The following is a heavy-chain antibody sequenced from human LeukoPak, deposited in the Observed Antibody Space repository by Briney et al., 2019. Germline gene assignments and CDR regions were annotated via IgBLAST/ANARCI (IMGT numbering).Heavy chain of an antibody. Sequence: PGGSLRLSCAASGFTFSTYAMSWVRQAPGKGLEWVSGISGSGGNTYYADAVKGRFTISRDNSKNTLYLQMNSLRADDTAVYYCANGYRSGGGFDYWGQGTLVTVSS. CDR3: ANGYRSGGGFDY. CDR1: GFTFSTYA. J-gene: IGHJ4*02. CDR2: ISGSGGNT. V-gene: IGHV3-23*01. D-gene: IGHD6-19*01.